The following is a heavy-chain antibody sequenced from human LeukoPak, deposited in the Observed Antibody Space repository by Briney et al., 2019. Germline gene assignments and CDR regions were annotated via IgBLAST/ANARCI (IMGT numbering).Heavy chain of an antibody. Sequence: GGSLRLSCTASGFTFTSYWMQWVRHAPGKGLVWVSCINNDGSSTNYADSVKGRFTISRDNAKDTLYLQVNSLRAEDTAVYYCAITVDCRATTDCYSYFHHWGQGTLVTVSS. D-gene: IGHD2-21*02. CDR3: AITVDCRATTDCYSYFHH. CDR1: GFTFTSYW. V-gene: IGHV3-74*01. CDR2: INNDGSST. J-gene: IGHJ1*01.